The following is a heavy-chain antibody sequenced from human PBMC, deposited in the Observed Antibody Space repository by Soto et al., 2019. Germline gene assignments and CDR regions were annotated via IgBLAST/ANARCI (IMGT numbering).Heavy chain of an antibody. J-gene: IGHJ6*02. V-gene: IGHV1-18*01. D-gene: IGHD6-13*01. CDR3: ASYREQLVLYGMDV. CDR2: ISAYNGNT. Sequence: QVQLVQSGAEVKKPGASVKVSCKASGYTFTSYVISWVRQAPGQGLRWMGWISAYNGNTNYAKKLQGRVTMTTNTPTSTAYMELRSVRSDDTAVYYCASYREQLVLYGMDVWGQGTTVTVSS. CDR1: GYTFTSYV.